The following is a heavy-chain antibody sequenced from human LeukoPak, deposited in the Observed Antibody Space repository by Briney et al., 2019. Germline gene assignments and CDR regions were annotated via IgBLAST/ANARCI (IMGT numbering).Heavy chain of an antibody. J-gene: IGHJ6*02. V-gene: IGHV1-46*01. D-gene: IGHD2-21*02. CDR1: GYTFTSYY. CDR3: ARAGGDEGVWPLYGMDV. CDR2: INPSGGST. Sequence: ASVKVSCKASGYTFTSYYMHWVRQAPGQGLEWMGIINPSGGSTSYAQKFQGRVTMTRDTSMSTVYMELSSLRSEDTAVYYCARAGGDEGVWPLYGMDVWGQGTTVTVSS.